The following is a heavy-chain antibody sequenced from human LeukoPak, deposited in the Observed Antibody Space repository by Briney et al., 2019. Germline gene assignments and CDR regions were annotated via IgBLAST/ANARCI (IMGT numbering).Heavy chain of an antibody. CDR2: INAGNGNT. CDR1: GYTFTSYA. Sequence: GASVKVSCKASGYTFTSYAMHWVRQAPGQRLEWMGWINAGNGNTKYSQKFQGRVTITRDTSASTAYMELSSLRSEDTAVYFCARGLPSLLSYFDYWGQGTLVTVSS. J-gene: IGHJ4*02. V-gene: IGHV1-3*01. D-gene: IGHD1-26*01. CDR3: ARGLPSLLSYFDY.